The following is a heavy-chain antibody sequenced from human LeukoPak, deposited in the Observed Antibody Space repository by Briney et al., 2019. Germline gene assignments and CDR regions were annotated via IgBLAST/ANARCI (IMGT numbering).Heavy chain of an antibody. D-gene: IGHD3-3*01. CDR1: GFTFSDHY. CDR3: ARVNDFWSGDYFDY. V-gene: IGHV3-72*01. Sequence: GGSLRLSCAASGFTFSDHYMAWVRQAPGKGLEWVGRTRNKANSYTTEYAASVKGRFTISRDDSKNSLYLQMNSLKTEDTAVYYCARVNDFWSGDYFDYWGQGTLVTVSS. J-gene: IGHJ4*02. CDR2: TRNKANSYTT.